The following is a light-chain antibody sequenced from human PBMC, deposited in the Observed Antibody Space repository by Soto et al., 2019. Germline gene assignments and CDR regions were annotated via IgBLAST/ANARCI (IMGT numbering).Light chain of an antibody. V-gene: IGLV1-40*01. Sequence: QSVLTQPPSVSGAPGQRVTISCTGSSSNIGAGYDVHWYQQLPGTAPKLLIYGVNNRPSGVPDRFSGSKSGTSASLAITGLQAEDEADYYCQSYDNSRSGSVFGGGTKLTVL. J-gene: IGLJ2*01. CDR3: QSYDNSRSGSV. CDR2: GVN. CDR1: SSNIGAGYD.